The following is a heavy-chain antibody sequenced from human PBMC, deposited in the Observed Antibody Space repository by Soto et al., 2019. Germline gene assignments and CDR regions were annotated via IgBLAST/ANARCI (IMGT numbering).Heavy chain of an antibody. J-gene: IGHJ6*02. CDR2: INPNSGGT. Sequence: ASVKVSCKASGYTLTGYYMHWVRQAPGQGLEWMGWINPNSGGTNYAQKFQGWVTMTRDTSISTAYMELSRLRSDDTAVYYCARAGDIVVVPAAKGIYYYYYYGMDVWGQGTTVTVSS. V-gene: IGHV1-2*04. CDR1: GYTLTGYY. CDR3: ARAGDIVVVPAAKGIYYYYYYGMDV. D-gene: IGHD2-2*01.